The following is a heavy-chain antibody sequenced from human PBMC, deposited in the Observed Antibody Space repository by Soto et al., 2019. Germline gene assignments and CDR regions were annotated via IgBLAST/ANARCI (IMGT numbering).Heavy chain of an antibody. V-gene: IGHV4-31*03. D-gene: IGHD2-21*02. CDR2: IYYSGST. CDR3: ARVCGGDCHHGMDV. Sequence: QVQLQESGPGLVKPSQTLSLTCTVSGGSISSGGYYWSWIRQHPGKGLEWIGYIYYSGSTYYNPSLKSRGTISVDTSKNQCSLKLSSVTAADTAVYYWARVCGGDCHHGMDVWGQGTTVTVSS. CDR1: GGSISSGGYY. J-gene: IGHJ6*02.